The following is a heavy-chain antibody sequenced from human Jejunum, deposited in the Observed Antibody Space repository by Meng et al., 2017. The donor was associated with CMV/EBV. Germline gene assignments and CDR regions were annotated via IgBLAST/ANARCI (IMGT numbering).Heavy chain of an antibody. V-gene: IGHV3-66*01. D-gene: IGHD4-17*01. CDR1: GFSVNSNF. CDR3: VRGTDGDYDY. J-gene: IGHJ4*02. CDR2: GYSAGMT. Sequence: SCAGSGFSVNSNFMTWVRQAPGKGLEWVAVGYSAGMTYYADSVKGRFTISRDNAKNSLYLQMNSLRAEDTAVYYCVRGTDGDYDYWGQGTLVTVSS.